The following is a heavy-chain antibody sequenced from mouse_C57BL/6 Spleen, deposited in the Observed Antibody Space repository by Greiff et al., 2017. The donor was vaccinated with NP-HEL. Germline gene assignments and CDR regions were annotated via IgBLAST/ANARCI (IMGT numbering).Heavy chain of an antibody. CDR1: GYTFTSYW. CDR3: ARWDDYYAMDY. J-gene: IGHJ4*01. D-gene: IGHD4-1*01. V-gene: IGHV1-64*01. Sequence: QVQLKQPGAELVKPGASVKLSCKASGYTFTSYWMHWVKQRPGQGLEWIGMIHPNSGSTNYNEKFKSKATLTVDKSSSTAYMQLSSLTSEDSAVYYCARWDDYYAMDYWGQGTSVTVSS. CDR2: IHPNSGST.